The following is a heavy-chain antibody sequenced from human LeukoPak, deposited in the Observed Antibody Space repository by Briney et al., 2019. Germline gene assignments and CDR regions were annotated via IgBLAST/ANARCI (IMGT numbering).Heavy chain of an antibody. CDR2: IYYSGST. Sequence: SETLSLTCTVSGGSISSGDYYWSWIRQPPGKGLEWIGYIYYSGSTYYNPSLKSRVTISVDTSKNQFSLKLSSVTAADTAVYYCARSPYCSGGSCYSSWCRNDAFDIWGQGTMVTVSS. D-gene: IGHD2-15*01. CDR3: ARSPYCSGGSCYSSWCRNDAFDI. V-gene: IGHV4-30-4*01. CDR1: GGSISSGDYY. J-gene: IGHJ3*02.